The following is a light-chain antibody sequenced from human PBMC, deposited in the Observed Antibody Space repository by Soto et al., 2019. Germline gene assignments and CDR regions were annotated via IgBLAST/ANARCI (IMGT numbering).Light chain of an antibody. CDR2: HVS. Sequence: QSALTQPASMSGSPGQSITISCTGSSSDVGAYNYDSWYQQYRPGEAPKLIIYHVSHRPAGVSTRFSGSKSGNTASLTISGLQTEDEADYYCSSYTRAATYVFGTGTKVTVL. J-gene: IGLJ1*01. CDR3: SSYTRAATYV. CDR1: SSDVGAYNY. V-gene: IGLV2-14*03.